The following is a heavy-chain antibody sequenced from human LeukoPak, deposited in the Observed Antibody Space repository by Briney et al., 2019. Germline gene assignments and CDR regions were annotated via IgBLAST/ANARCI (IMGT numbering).Heavy chain of an antibody. Sequence: ASVKVSCKASGYTFTGYYMHWVRLAPGHGLEWMGIINPSGGSTNYAQKFQGRVTITADKSTSTAYMELSSLRSEDTAVYYCARDGIASSGSYLLPWGQGTLVTVSS. CDR2: INPSGGST. CDR3: ARDGIASSGSYLLP. J-gene: IGHJ5*02. CDR1: GYTFTGYY. D-gene: IGHD3-10*01. V-gene: IGHV1-46*01.